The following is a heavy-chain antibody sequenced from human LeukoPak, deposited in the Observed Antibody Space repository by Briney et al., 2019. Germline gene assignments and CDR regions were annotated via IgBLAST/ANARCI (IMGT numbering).Heavy chain of an antibody. CDR2: ISSSGSTI. D-gene: IGHD6-13*01. V-gene: IGHV3-48*03. CDR1: GFTFSSYE. J-gene: IGHJ4*02. Sequence: GGSLRLSCAASGFTFSSYEVNWVRQAPGKGLEWVSYISSSGSTIYYADSMKGRFTISRDNAKNSLYLQMNSLRAEDTAVYYCAREGSSSWYKTGGFDYWGQGTLVTVSS. CDR3: AREGSSSWYKTGGFDY.